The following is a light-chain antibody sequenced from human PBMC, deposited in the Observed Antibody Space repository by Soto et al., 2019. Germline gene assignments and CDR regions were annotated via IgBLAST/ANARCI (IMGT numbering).Light chain of an antibody. Sequence: QSVLTQPRSVSGSPGQSVTISCTGTSSDVGGYNYVSWYQQHPGKAPKLKIYEVSNRPSGVSNRFSGSKSGYTASLTISELQAEDEADYYCTSFTSSSTWVFGGGTKLTVL. CDR1: SSDVGGYNY. CDR2: EVS. V-gene: IGLV2-14*01. CDR3: TSFTSSSTWV. J-gene: IGLJ3*02.